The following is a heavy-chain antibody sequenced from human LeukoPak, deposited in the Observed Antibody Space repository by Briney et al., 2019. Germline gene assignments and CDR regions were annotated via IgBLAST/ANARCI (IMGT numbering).Heavy chain of an antibody. CDR3: ARGLYDFWSGHFGY. J-gene: IGHJ4*02. D-gene: IGHD3-3*01. Sequence: GGSLRLSCAASGFTVSRNYMMWVRQAPGKGLEWVSVISNDAKTNYADSVKGRFTISKDNSKNTVYLQMNNLRTEDTAVYYCARGLYDFWSGHFGYWGQGTLVSVSS. CDR1: GFTVSRNY. V-gene: IGHV3-66*02. CDR2: ISNDAKT.